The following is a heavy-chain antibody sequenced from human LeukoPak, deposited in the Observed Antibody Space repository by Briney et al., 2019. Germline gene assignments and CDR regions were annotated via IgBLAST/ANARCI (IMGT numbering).Heavy chain of an antibody. Sequence: SETLSLTCTVSGGSISSYYWSWIRQPPGKGLEWIGYIYTSGSTNYNPSLKSRVTISVDTSKNQFSLKLSSVTAADTAVYYCARNAVAVDGYVLDYWGQGTLITVSS. CDR3: ARNAVAVDGYVLDY. CDR1: GGSISSYY. J-gene: IGHJ4*02. V-gene: IGHV4-4*09. D-gene: IGHD5-24*01. CDR2: IYTSGST.